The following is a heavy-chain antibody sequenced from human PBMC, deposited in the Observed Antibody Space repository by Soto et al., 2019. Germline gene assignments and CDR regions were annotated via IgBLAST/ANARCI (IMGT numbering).Heavy chain of an antibody. D-gene: IGHD3-10*01. CDR3: AKKGYYPSGKVNLFDS. CDR1: GYSINSDYY. CDR2: VDHSGRT. J-gene: IGHJ4*02. V-gene: IGHV4-38-2*01. Sequence: SETLSLTCAVSGYSINSDYYWGWIRQPPGKGLEWIGSVDHSGRTYYSPSLRSRLTIFIDTSKNQFSLRLTSVTAADTAMYFCAKKGYYPSGKVNLFDSWGPGTLVTVSS.